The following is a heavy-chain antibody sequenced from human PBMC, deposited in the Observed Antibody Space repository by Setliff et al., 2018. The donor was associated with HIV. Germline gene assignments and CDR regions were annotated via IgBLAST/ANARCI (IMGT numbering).Heavy chain of an antibody. CDR3: ARVGSCYNTRCYSWFDP. Sequence: PSETLSLTCSVSGGSISPYYWTWIRQSPGKGPEWIGYIRDTGNAHSNPSLRSRVTIAVDTSKNQLSLRLTSVTAADTAVYYCARVGSCYNTRCYSWFDPWGQGTLVTVSS. V-gene: IGHV4-59*01. J-gene: IGHJ5*02. CDR2: IRDTGNA. CDR1: GGSISPYY. D-gene: IGHD2-2*03.